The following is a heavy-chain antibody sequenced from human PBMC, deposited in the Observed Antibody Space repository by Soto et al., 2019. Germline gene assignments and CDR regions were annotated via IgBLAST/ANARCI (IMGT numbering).Heavy chain of an antibody. CDR3: AGEIATTGLYYFDY. D-gene: IGHD6-13*01. CDR2: MNSDGSSI. CDR1: GFTFSTYW. J-gene: IGHJ4*02. V-gene: IGHV3-74*01. Sequence: GGSLRLSCAASGFTFSTYWMHWVRQAPGKGLVWVSRMNSDGSSITYADSVKGRFTISRDSAKNTMYLQVHSLRAEDTAVYYCAGEIATTGLYYFDYWGQGTLVTVSS.